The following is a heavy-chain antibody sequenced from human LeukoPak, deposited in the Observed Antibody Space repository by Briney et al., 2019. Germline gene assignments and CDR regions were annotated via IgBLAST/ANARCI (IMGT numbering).Heavy chain of an antibody. D-gene: IGHD3-22*01. Sequence: SETLSLTCSVSGGSISVSYWNWIRQPPGKGLEWIGYIYHSGTTNYNPSLKSRVTITVDTSKNQFSLKLSSVTAADTAVYHCARVVANYHDSSGYYRKRFDPWGQGTLVTVSS. CDR1: GGSISVSY. J-gene: IGHJ5*02. V-gene: IGHV4-59*01. CDR2: IYHSGTT. CDR3: ARVVANYHDSSGYYRKRFDP.